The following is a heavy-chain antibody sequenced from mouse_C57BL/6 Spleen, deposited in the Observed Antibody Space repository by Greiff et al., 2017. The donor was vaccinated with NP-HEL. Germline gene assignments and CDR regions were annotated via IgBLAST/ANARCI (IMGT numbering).Heavy chain of an antibody. CDR3: ARSYYYGSSYGD. CDR2: IDPSDSYT. V-gene: IGHV1-69*01. Sequence: QVQLQQSGAELVMPGASVKLSCKASGYTFTSYWMHWVKQRPGQGLEWIGEIDPSDSYTNYNQKFKGKSTLTVDKSSSTAYMQLSSLTSEDSAVYYCARSYYYGSSYGDWGQGTTLTVSS. D-gene: IGHD1-1*01. CDR1: GYTFTSYW. J-gene: IGHJ2*01.